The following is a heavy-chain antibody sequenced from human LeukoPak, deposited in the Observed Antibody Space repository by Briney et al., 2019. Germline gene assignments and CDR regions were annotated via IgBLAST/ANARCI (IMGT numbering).Heavy chain of an antibody. V-gene: IGHV1-2*02. J-gene: IGHJ4*02. CDR3: ESMGDYYDSRGYIY. CDR2: INPNSGGT. D-gene: IGHD3-22*01. CDR1: GYTFTGYY. Sequence: ASVKVSFKASGYTFTGYYMHGVRHAPGQGLEWMGGINPNSGGTNYAQKFQGRVTMTRDTSISTDYMEQSRLRSDDTAVYYCESMGDYYDSRGYIYWGQGTLVTVSS.